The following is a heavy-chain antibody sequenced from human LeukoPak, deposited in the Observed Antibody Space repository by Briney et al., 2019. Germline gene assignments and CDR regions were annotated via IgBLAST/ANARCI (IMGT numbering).Heavy chain of an antibody. CDR2: ISAYNGNT. Sequence: ASVKVSCKASGYTFTSYGISWVRQAPGQGLEWMGWISAYNGNTNYAQKLQGRVTMTTDTSTSTAYMELRSLRSDDTAVYYCAREFNRITLNFWIDSSGYYPDAFDIWGQGTMVTVSS. D-gene: IGHD3-22*01. CDR3: AREFNRITLNFWIDSSGYYPDAFDI. J-gene: IGHJ3*02. CDR1: GYTFTSYG. V-gene: IGHV1-18*01.